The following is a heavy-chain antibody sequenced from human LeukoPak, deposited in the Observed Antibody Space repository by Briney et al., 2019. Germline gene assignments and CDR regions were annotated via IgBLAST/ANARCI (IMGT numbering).Heavy chain of an antibody. Sequence: PGGSLRLSCAASGFTFSSYAMSWVRQAPGKGLEWVSYISSSSSTIYYADSVKGRFTISRDNAKNSLYLQMNSLRAEDTAVYYCARDGPGYYDSSGYYYGLYFDYWGQGTLVTVSS. V-gene: IGHV3-48*01. CDR1: GFTFSSYA. CDR2: ISSSSSTI. D-gene: IGHD3-22*01. J-gene: IGHJ4*02. CDR3: ARDGPGYYDSSGYYYGLYFDY.